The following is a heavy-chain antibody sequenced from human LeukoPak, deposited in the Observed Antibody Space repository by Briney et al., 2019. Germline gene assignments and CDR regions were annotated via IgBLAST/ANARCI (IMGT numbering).Heavy chain of an antibody. CDR2: IYYSGST. V-gene: IGHV4-59*01. CDR3: ARGALYYCDSSGYPFDY. J-gene: IGHJ4*02. Sequence: SETLSLTCTVSGGSISSYYWSWIRQPPGKGLEWIGYIYYSGSTNYNPSLKSRVTISVDTSKNQFSLKLSSVTAADTAVYYCARGALYYCDSSGYPFDYWGQGTLVTVSS. D-gene: IGHD3-22*01. CDR1: GGSISSYY.